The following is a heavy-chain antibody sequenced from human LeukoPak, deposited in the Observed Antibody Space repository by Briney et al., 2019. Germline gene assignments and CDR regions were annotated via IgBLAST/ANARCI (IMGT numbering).Heavy chain of an antibody. CDR1: GFTFSNYW. CDR3: AKDMSGPGDY. Sequence: GGSLRPSCAASGFTFSNYWMHWVRQAPGKGLVWVSRINGDGRSTYYADSVKGRFTISRDNAKNTLYLQMNSLTTEDTALYYCAKDMSGPGDYWGQGTLVTVSS. CDR2: INGDGRST. D-gene: IGHD3-10*01. J-gene: IGHJ4*02. V-gene: IGHV3-74*01.